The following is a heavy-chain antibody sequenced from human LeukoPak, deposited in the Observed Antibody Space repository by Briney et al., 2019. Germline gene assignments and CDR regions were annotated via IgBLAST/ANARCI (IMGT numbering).Heavy chain of an antibody. CDR2: ISWNSGSI. D-gene: IGHD2-21*02. Sequence: GRSLRLSCAASGFTFDDYAMHWVRQAPGKGLEWVSGISWNSGSIGYADSVKGRFTISRDNAKNSLYLQMNSLRAEDTALYYCARAPAYCGGDCYPQSFDYWGQGTLVTVSS. J-gene: IGHJ4*02. V-gene: IGHV3-9*01. CDR3: ARAPAYCGGDCYPQSFDY. CDR1: GFTFDDYA.